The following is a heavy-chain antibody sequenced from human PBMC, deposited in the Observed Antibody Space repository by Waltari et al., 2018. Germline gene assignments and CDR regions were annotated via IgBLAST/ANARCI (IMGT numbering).Heavy chain of an antibody. Sequence: EVQLVESGGGLVQPGRSMRLSCEASGFPFDDYAMPLVREAPGKGLEWVSGISWNSGSIGYADSVKGRFTISRDNAKNSLYLQMNSLRAEDTALYYCAKNHYYGSGSYQPPAFDIWGQGTMVTVSS. J-gene: IGHJ3*02. D-gene: IGHD3-10*01. CDR1: GFPFDDYA. V-gene: IGHV3-9*01. CDR2: ISWNSGSI. CDR3: AKNHYYGSGSYQPPAFDI.